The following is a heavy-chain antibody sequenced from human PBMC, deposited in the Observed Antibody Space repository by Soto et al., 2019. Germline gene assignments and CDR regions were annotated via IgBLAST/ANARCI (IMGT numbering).Heavy chain of an antibody. CDR1: GGTFSSYA. D-gene: IGHD4-4*01. Sequence: GPSVKVSCKASGGTFSSYAISWARQAPGQGLEWMGGIIPIFGTANYAQKFQGRVTITADESTSTAYMELSSLRSEDTAVYYCARPEKATVTTYSFDYWGQGTLVTVSS. CDR3: ARPEKATVTTYSFDY. J-gene: IGHJ4*02. V-gene: IGHV1-69*13. CDR2: IIPIFGTA.